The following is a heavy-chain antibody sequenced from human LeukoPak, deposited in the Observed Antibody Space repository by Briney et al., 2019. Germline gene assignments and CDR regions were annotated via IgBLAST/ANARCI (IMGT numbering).Heavy chain of an antibody. D-gene: IGHD3-3*01. CDR2: IKQDGSEK. Sequence: HPGGSLRLSCAASGFTFSSYAMHWVRQAPGKGLEWVANIKQDGSEKYYVDSVKGRFTISRDNAKNSLYLQMNSLRAEDTAVYYCARAVYDFWSGYHVAAFDIWGQGTMVTVSS. V-gene: IGHV3-7*01. CDR1: GFTFSSYA. CDR3: ARAVYDFWSGYHVAAFDI. J-gene: IGHJ3*02.